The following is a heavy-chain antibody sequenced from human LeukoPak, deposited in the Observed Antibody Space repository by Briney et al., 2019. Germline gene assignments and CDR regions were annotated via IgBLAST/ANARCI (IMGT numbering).Heavy chain of an antibody. CDR2: INHSGST. D-gene: IGHD3-10*01. Sequence: SSETLSLTCAVYGGSFSGYYGSWIRQPPGKGLEWIGEINHSGSTNYNPSLKSRVTISVDTSKNQFSLKLSSVTAADTAVYFCARQNYGSAPLRYWGQGTLVTVSS. CDR1: GGSFSGYY. J-gene: IGHJ4*02. V-gene: IGHV4-34*01. CDR3: ARQNYGSAPLRY.